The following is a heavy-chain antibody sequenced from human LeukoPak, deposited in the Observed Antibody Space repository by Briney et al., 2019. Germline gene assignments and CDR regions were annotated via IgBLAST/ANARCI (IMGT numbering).Heavy chain of an antibody. CDR1: GFNFSDSR. CDR3: APGAHFDY. J-gene: IGHJ4*02. V-gene: IGHV3-7*05. D-gene: IGHD4/OR15-4a*01. Sequence: PGGSLRLSCTTSGFNFSDSRMTWVRQAPGKGLEWVANINRDGTEKRFLASVEGRFTISRDNAKNSLYLQMNSLRAEDTAVYYCAPGAHFDYWGQGTLVTVSS. CDR2: INRDGTEK.